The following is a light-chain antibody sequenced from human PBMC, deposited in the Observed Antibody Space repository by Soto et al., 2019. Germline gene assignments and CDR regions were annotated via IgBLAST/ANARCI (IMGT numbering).Light chain of an antibody. J-gene: IGKJ4*01. CDR3: RQYDNLSPRLT. CDR2: DAS. V-gene: IGKV1-33*01. CDR1: QGISSY. Sequence: IELTQSPYSPSASDGDRLNIICRWGQGISSYLNWYQQKPGKAPKLLIYDASNLETGVPSRFSGSGSGTDFTFTISSLQPEDIATYYCRQYDNLSPRLTFGGGTKVDIK.